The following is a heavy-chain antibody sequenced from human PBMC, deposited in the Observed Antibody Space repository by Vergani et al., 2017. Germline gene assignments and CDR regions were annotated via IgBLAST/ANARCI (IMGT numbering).Heavy chain of an antibody. D-gene: IGHD6-13*01. V-gene: IGHV3-30-3*01. CDR3: ARDIAAAGCDYYYYGMDV. CDR1: GFTFSSYA. CDR2: ISYDGSNK. J-gene: IGHJ6*02. Sequence: QVQLVESGGGVVQPGRSLRLSCAASGFTFSSYAMHWVRQAPGKGLEWVAVISYDGSNKYYADSVKGRFTISRDNSKNTLYLQMNSLRAEDTAVYYCARDIAAAGCDYYYYGMDVWGQGTTVTVSS.